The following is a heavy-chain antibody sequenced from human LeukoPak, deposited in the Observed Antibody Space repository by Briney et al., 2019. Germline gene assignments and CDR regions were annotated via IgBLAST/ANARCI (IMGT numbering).Heavy chain of an antibody. D-gene: IGHD4-23*01. J-gene: IGHJ4*02. CDR2: IYHSGST. CDR1: GYSISSGYY. CDR3: ATPPPYGGHSFDY. V-gene: IGHV4-38-2*01. Sequence: PSETLSLTCAVSGYSISSGYYWGWIRQPPGKGLEWIGSIYHSGSTYYNPSLKSRVIISVDTSKNQFSLNLFSVTAADTAVYYCATPPPYGGHSFDYWGQGTLVTVSS.